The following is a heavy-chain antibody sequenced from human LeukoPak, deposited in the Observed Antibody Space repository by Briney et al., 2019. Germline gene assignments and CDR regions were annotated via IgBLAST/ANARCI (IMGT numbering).Heavy chain of an antibody. J-gene: IGHJ2*01. V-gene: IGHV4-4*07. D-gene: IGHD4-17*01. CDR2: IHTSGNT. CDR1: GASISSYY. CDR3: ARSLHYGDYNNWNFDL. Sequence: PSGTLSLTCTVSGASISSYYWSWIRQPAGQGLEWIGRIHTSGNTNYNPSLKSRVTMSVDTSKNQFSPKLNSVTAADTAVYYCARSLHYGDYNNWNFDLWGRGTLVTVSS.